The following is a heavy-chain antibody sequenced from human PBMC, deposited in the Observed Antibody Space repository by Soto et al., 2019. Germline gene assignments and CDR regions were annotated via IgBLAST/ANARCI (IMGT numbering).Heavy chain of an antibody. V-gene: IGHV3-30*03. D-gene: IGHD1-1*01. J-gene: IGHJ4*02. CDR3: VGNWNDGSY. CDR2: ISYDGSNK. Sequence: GGSLRLSCAASGFTFSSYGMHWVRQAPGKGLEWVAVISYDGSNKYYADSVKGRFTISRDNSKNTLYLQMNSLRAEDTAVYYCVGNWNDGSYWGQGTLVTVSS. CDR1: GFTFSSYG.